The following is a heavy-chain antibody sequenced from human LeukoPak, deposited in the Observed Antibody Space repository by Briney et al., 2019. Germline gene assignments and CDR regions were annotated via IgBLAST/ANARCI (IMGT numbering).Heavy chain of an antibody. CDR3: ARGDSSTSPGVFDY. D-gene: IGHD6-13*01. Sequence: PSETLSLTCTVSGGSISSSSYYWGWIRQPPGKGLEWIGSIYYSGSTYYNPSLKSRVTISVDTSKNQFSLQLNSVTPEDTAVYYCARGDSSTSPGVFDYWGQGTLVTVSS. V-gene: IGHV4-39*07. CDR2: IYYSGST. J-gene: IGHJ4*02. CDR1: GGSISSSSYY.